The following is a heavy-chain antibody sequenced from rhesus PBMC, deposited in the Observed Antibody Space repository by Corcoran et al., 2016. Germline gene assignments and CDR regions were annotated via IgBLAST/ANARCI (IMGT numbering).Heavy chain of an antibody. D-gene: IGHD4-29*01. CDR1: GLSLSTSGMG. CDR3: ARYGSSLDYFDY. J-gene: IGHJ4*01. CDR2: IYWDDDK. Sequence: QVTLKASGPALVKPTQPLTLTCTFSGLSLSTSGMGVGLLRSPPGKALECLASIYWDDDKYYSTSLKSRLTISKDTSKNQVVLTMTNMDPVDTATYYCARYGSSLDYFDYWGQGVLVTVSS. V-gene: IGHV2S1*01.